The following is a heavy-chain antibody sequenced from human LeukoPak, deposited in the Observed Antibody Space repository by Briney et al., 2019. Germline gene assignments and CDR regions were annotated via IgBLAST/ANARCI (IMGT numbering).Heavy chain of an antibody. D-gene: IGHD6-19*01. CDR2: ISGSGGST. J-gene: IGHJ4*02. CDR1: GFTFSSYA. V-gene: IGHV3-23*01. Sequence: QPGGSLRLSCAASGFTFSSYAMSWVRQAPGKGLEWVSAISGSGGSTYYADSVKGRFTISRDNSKNTLYLQMNSLRAEDTAVYYCAKIRSRYIAVAAPFDYWGQGTLVTVSS. CDR3: AKIRSRYIAVAAPFDY.